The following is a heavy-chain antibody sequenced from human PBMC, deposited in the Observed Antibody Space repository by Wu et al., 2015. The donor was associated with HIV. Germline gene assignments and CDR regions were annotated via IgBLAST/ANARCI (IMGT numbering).Heavy chain of an antibody. D-gene: IGHD4-17*01. V-gene: IGHV1-2*02. Sequence: QVHLVQSGAEVRKPGASVKVSCKTSGYTFSGYHMHWVRQAPGQGLEWMGSINPKSGVTNFAQRFQGRVTMTRDTSISTVYMELTRLTSDDTTTYYCARDGMTTRTFDVWGQGT. CDR2: INPKSGVT. J-gene: IGHJ3*01. CDR1: GYTFSGYH. CDR3: ARDGMTTRTFDV.